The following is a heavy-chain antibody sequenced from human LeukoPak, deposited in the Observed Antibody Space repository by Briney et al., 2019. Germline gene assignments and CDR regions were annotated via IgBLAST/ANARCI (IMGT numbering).Heavy chain of an antibody. CDR1: GFTVSSNY. D-gene: IGHD4-17*01. CDR2: IYSDGGT. Sequence: GGSLRLSCAASGFTVSSNYMTWVRQAPGKGLEWVSLIYSDGGTYYADSVRGRFTISRDNAKNSLYLQMNSLRAEDTAVYYCARDRLHYGEYEKTFDYWGQGTLVTVSS. V-gene: IGHV3-66*01. CDR3: ARDRLHYGEYEKTFDY. J-gene: IGHJ4*02.